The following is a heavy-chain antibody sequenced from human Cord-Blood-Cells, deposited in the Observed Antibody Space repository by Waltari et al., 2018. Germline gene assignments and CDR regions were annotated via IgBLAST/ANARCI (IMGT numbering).Heavy chain of an antibody. CDR3: ARTVYGDYFDY. Sequence: QVQLVESGGGVVQPGRSLRLSCAASGFTFSSYAMHWVRQAPGKGLEWVTVISYYGSNKYYADSVKGRFTISRDNSKNTLYLQMNSLRAEDTAVYYCARTVYGDYFDYWGQGTLVTVSS. V-gene: IGHV3-30-3*01. CDR2: ISYYGSNK. J-gene: IGHJ4*02. CDR1: GFTFSSYA. D-gene: IGHD4-17*01.